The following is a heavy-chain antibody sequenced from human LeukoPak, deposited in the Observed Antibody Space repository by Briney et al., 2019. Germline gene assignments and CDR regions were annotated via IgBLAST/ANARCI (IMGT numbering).Heavy chain of an antibody. CDR2: INHSGST. CDR1: GGSFSGYY. CDR3: ARGRFGELIKNAFDI. V-gene: IGHV4-34*01. J-gene: IGHJ3*02. D-gene: IGHD3-16*01. Sequence: SETLSLTCAVYGGSFSGYYWSWIRQPPGKGLEWIGEINHSGSTNYNPSLKSRVTISVDTSKNQFSLKLSSVTAADTAVYYCARGRFGELIKNAFDIWGQGTMVTVSS.